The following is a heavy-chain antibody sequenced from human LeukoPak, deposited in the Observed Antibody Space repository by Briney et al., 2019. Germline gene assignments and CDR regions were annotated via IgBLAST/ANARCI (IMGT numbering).Heavy chain of an antibody. CDR1: GGSISSGDYY. J-gene: IGHJ3*02. V-gene: IGHV4-30-4*01. CDR3: ARGRGDYVSDAFDI. D-gene: IGHD4-17*01. Sequence: PSETLSLTCTVSGGSISSGDYYWSWIRQPPGKGLEWIGYIYYSGSTYYNPSLKSRVTISVDTSKNQFSLKLSSVTAADTAVYYCARGRGDYVSDAFDIWGQGTMVTVSS. CDR2: IYYSGST.